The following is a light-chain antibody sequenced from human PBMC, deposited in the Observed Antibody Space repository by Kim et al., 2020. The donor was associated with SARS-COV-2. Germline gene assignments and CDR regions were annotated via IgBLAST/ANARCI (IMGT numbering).Light chain of an antibody. Sequence: QAGLTQPPSVSKGLRQTATLTCTGDSNNVGDQGATWLQQHQGHPPKLLSYRNNNRPSGISERFSASRSENTASLTIAGLQPDDEGDYYCSAWDRRLSAWVFGEGTKVTVL. V-gene: IGLV10-54*04. CDR3: SAWDRRLSAWV. CDR2: RNN. J-gene: IGLJ3*02. CDR1: SNNVGDQG.